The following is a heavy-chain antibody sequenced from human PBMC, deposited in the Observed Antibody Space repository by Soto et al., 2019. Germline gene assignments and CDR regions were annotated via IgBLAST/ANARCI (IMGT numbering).Heavy chain of an antibody. Sequence: SETLSLTCTVSGGSISSSSYYWGWIRQPPGKGLEWIGSIYYSGSTYYNPSLKSRVTISVDTSKNQFSLKLSSVTAADTAVYYCARRRDGYNLWGQGTLVTVPS. V-gene: IGHV4-39*01. CDR3: ARRRDGYNL. CDR2: IYYSGST. D-gene: IGHD5-12*01. CDR1: GGSISSSSYY. J-gene: IGHJ4*02.